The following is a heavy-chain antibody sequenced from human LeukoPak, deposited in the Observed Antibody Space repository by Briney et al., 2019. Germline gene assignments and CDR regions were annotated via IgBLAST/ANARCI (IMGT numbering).Heavy chain of an antibody. J-gene: IGHJ4*02. D-gene: IGHD2-15*01. V-gene: IGHV3-74*01. CDR1: GLAFSAYK. CDR2: ISTDGYTT. CDR3: VVGGSPGY. Sequence: GGSMRLSCATSGLAFSAYKMHWVRQAPRKGLVWVSRISTDGYTTDYADFVQGRFTASRDNTKNTWSLEMNSLRAEDTAVYYCVVGGSPGYWGQGTLVTVSS.